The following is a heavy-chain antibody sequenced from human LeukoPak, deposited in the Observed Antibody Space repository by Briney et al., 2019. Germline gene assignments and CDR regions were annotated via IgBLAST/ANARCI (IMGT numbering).Heavy chain of an antibody. V-gene: IGHV3-30*02. D-gene: IGHD2/OR15-2a*01. CDR1: GFTFSSYG. J-gene: IGHJ4*02. CDR2: IRYDGSNK. CDR3: ARVLHKRNYYGY. Sequence: GGSLRLSCAASGFTFSSYGMHWVRQAPGKGLEWVAFIRYDGSNKYYADSVKGRFTISRDNSKNTLYLQMNSLRAEDTAVYYCARVLHKRNYYGYWGQGILVTVSS.